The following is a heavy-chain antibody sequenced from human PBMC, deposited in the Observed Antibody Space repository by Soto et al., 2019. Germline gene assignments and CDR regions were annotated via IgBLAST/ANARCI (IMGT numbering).Heavy chain of an antibody. J-gene: IGHJ3*02. CDR1: GYSFTSYR. CDR3: ARHITMIVVAGAFDI. Sequence: GESLKISCKGPGYSFTSYRISCVRQMPEKGLEWMGRIDPSDSYTNYSPSFQGHVTISADKSISTAYLQWSSLKASDTAMYYCARHITMIVVAGAFDIWGQGTMVTVSS. V-gene: IGHV5-10-1*01. D-gene: IGHD3-22*01. CDR2: IDPSDSYT.